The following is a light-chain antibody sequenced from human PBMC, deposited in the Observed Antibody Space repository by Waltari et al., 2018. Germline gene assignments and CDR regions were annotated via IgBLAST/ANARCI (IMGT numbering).Light chain of an antibody. CDR1: QSVSSIY. CDR2: GAS. V-gene: IGKV3-20*01. CDR3: QQYGNSWT. Sequence: EIVLTQSPGTLSLSTGARATLSCRASQSVSSIYLAWYQQKPGQAPRLLIYGASSRATGIPDRFSGSGSGTDFTLTISRLKPEDFAVYYCQQYGNSWTFGQGTKVEIK. J-gene: IGKJ1*01.